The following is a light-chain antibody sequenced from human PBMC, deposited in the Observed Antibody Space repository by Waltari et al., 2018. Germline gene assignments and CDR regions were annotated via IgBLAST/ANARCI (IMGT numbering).Light chain of an antibody. CDR3: QHFHSWPLT. Sequence: DIVMTQSPDWLAVSLGERATINCKSSQSVLYNSNNKNYLTWYQQKPGQPPKLLIYWASTRESGVPDRFSGSGSGTEFTLTISSLQSEDFAVYYCQHFHSWPLTFGGGTKVEIK. CDR1: QSVLYNSNNKNY. V-gene: IGKV4-1*01. J-gene: IGKJ4*01. CDR2: WAS.